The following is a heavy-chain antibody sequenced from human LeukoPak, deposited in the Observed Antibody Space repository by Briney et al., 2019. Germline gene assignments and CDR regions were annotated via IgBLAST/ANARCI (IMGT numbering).Heavy chain of an antibody. CDR1: GYTFTGYY. J-gene: IGHJ5*02. CDR3: ARGIDYYDSSGYTNWFDP. Sequence: GASVKVSCKASGYTFTGYYMHWVRQAPGQGLEWMGWINPNSGGTKYAQKFQGRVTMTRDMSTSTVYMELSSLRSEDTAVYYCARGIDYYDSSGYTNWFDPWGQGTLVTVSS. V-gene: IGHV1-2*02. D-gene: IGHD3-22*01. CDR2: INPNSGGT.